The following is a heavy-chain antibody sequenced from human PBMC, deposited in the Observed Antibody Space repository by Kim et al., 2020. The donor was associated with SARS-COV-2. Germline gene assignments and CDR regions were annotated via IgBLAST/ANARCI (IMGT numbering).Heavy chain of an antibody. Sequence: GGSLRLSCAASGFTFSSYSMNWVRQAPGKGLEWVSYISSSSSTIYYAYSVKGRFTISSDNAKNSLYLQMNSLRAEDTAVYYCAKSYSSGYFDYWGQGTLVTVSS. V-gene: IGHV3-48*04. CDR2: ISSSSSTI. CDR3: AKSYSSGYFDY. D-gene: IGHD3-22*01. J-gene: IGHJ4*02. CDR1: GFTFSSYS.